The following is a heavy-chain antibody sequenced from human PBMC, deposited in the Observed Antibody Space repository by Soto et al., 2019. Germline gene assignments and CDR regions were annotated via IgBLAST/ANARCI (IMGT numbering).Heavy chain of an antibody. CDR2: IYYSGST. Sequence: SDTLSLTCTVSGGSISSSSYYWGWIRQPPGKGLEWIGSIYYSGSTYYNPSLKSRVTISVDTSKNQFSLKLSSVTAADTAVYYYASPGINVGYWGQGTQVTVSS. CDR3: ASPGINVGY. V-gene: IGHV4-39*01. CDR1: GGSISSSSYY. J-gene: IGHJ4*02.